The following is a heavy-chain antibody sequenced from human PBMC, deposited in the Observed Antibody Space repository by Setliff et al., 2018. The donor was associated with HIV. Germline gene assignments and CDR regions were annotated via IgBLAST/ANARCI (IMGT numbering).Heavy chain of an antibody. D-gene: IGHD3-10*01. Sequence: ASVKVSCKASGYTFTSYGFSWVRQAPGQRLEWMGWISAYSGDTRFAQKFQDRLVMTTDASTNTAYMRLGSRTSDDTAVYFCARDARDHFFGSGTIDYWGQGALVTVSS. J-gene: IGHJ4*02. V-gene: IGHV1-18*01. CDR1: GYTFTSYG. CDR2: ISAYSGDT. CDR3: ARDARDHFFGSGTIDY.